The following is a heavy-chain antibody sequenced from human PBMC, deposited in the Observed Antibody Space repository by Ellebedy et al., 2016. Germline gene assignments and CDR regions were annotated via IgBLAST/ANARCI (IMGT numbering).Heavy chain of an antibody. CDR3: ARGMADDGADNWFDP. J-gene: IGHJ5*02. V-gene: IGHV1-8*01. CDR2: MNPNSGNT. D-gene: IGHD4-17*01. CDR1: GYTFTSHA. Sequence: ASVQVSCXASGYTFTSHAIDWVRQATGQGLEWMGWMNPNSGNTVYAQKFQGRVTMTRNTSISTAYMELSSLRSEDTAVYYCARGMADDGADNWFDPWGQGTLVTVSS.